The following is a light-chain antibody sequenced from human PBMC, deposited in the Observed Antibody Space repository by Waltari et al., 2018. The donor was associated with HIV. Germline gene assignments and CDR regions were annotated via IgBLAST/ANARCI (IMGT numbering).Light chain of an antibody. CDR1: SSNIGHNY. CDR3: GTWDSSLSAVV. J-gene: IGLJ2*01. V-gene: IGLV1-51*02. Sequence: QSVLTQPPSVSAAPGQKVTISCSGSSSNIGHNYVSWYQQLPGTAPKLLIYENNKRPAGMPDRFPGSKSGTSATLGITGLQTGDEADYYCGTWDSSLSAVVFGGGTKLTVL. CDR2: ENN.